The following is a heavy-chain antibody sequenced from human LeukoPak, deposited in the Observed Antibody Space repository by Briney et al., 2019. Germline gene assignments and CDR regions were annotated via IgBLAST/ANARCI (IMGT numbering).Heavy chain of an antibody. CDR2: IYYSGST. D-gene: IGHD3-10*01. CDR3: AIDRYSASGRSFDY. CDR1: GGSISSYY. J-gene: IGHJ4*02. Sequence: SETLSLTCTVSGGSISSYYWSWIRQPPGKGLEWIGYIYYSGSTNYNPSLKSRVTISVDTSKNQFSLKLSSVTAADTAVYYCAIDRYSASGRSFDYWGQGTPVTVSS. V-gene: IGHV4-59*01.